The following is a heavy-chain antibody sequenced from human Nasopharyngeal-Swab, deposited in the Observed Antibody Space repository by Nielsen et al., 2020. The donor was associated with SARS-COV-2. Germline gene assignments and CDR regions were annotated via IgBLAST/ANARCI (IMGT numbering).Heavy chain of an antibody. J-gene: IGHJ5*02. CDR1: GGSISSSNW. D-gene: IGHD1-20*01. Sequence: SETLSLTFAVSGGSISSSNWWSWVRQPPGKGLEWIGEIYHSGSTNYNPSLKTRVTISVDKSKNQFSLKLSSVTAADTAVHYCAREGNWNSRWFDPWGQGTLVTVSS. CDR2: IYHSGST. V-gene: IGHV4-4*02. CDR3: AREGNWNSRWFDP.